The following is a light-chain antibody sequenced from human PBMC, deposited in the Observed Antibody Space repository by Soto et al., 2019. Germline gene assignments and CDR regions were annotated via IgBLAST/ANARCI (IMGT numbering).Light chain of an antibody. J-gene: IGKJ5*01. Sequence: EIVMTQSPATLPVSPGERATLSCRASQSVSSSYLAWYQQKPGQAPRLLIYGASSRATGIPDRFSGSGSGTDFTLTISRLEPEDFAVYYCQQYGSSPRSFGQGTRLEIK. CDR3: QQYGSSPRS. V-gene: IGKV3-20*01. CDR1: QSVSSSY. CDR2: GAS.